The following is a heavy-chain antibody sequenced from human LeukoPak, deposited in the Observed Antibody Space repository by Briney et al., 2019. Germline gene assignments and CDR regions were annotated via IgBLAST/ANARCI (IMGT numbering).Heavy chain of an antibody. Sequence: SETLSLTCTVSGGSISSYYWSWIRQPPGKGLEWIGYIYYSGSTNYNPSLKSRVTISVDTSKNQFSLKLSSVTAADTAVYYCARHARSGWYGSSEGPKLGFDPWGQGTLDTVSS. V-gene: IGHV4-59*08. D-gene: IGHD2-15*01. J-gene: IGHJ5*02. CDR1: GGSISSYY. CDR3: ARHARSGWYGSSEGPKLGFDP. CDR2: IYYSGST.